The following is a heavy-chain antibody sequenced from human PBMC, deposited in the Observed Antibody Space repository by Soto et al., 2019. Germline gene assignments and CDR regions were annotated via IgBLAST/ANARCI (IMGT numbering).Heavy chain of an antibody. CDR1: GGSFSGYY. CDR3: ARGLGAYYYGSGSYYLNYYYYMDV. CDR2: INHSGST. D-gene: IGHD3-10*01. J-gene: IGHJ6*03. V-gene: IGHV4-34*01. Sequence: QVQLQQWGAGLLKPSETLSLTCAVYGGSFSGYYWSWIRQPPGKGLEWIGEINHSGSTNYNPSLKSRVTISVDTSKNQFSLQLSSVTAADTAVYYCARGLGAYYYGSGSYYLNYYYYMDVWGKGTTVTVSS.